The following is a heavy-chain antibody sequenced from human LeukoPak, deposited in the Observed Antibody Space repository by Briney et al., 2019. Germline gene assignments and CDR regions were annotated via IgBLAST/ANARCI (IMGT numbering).Heavy chain of an antibody. CDR3: TPHGRGDYAPLGGVDY. D-gene: IGHD4-17*01. CDR2: ISGSGGST. Sequence: GGSLRLSCAASGFTFSSYGMSWVRQAPGKGLEWVSAISGSGGSTYYADSVKGRFTISRDNSKNTLYLQMNSLKTEDTAVYYCTPHGRGDYAPLGGVDYWGQGTLVTVSS. CDR1: GFTFSSYG. J-gene: IGHJ4*02. V-gene: IGHV3-23*01.